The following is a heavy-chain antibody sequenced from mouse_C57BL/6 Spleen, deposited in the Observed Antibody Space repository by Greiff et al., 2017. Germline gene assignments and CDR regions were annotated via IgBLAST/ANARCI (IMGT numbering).Heavy chain of an antibody. D-gene: IGHD2-3*01. CDR2: IYPGSGST. Sequence: QVQLQQPGAELVTPGASVTMSCKASGYTFTSYWITWVQQRPGQGLEWIGDIYPGSGSTNYNAKFKSKSTLTVDTSSLTAYRQLSSLTSEDSAVYYCARFEDGYYADWGQGTLVTVSA. V-gene: IGHV1-55*01. CDR1: GYTFTSYW. J-gene: IGHJ3*01. CDR3: ARFEDGYYAD.